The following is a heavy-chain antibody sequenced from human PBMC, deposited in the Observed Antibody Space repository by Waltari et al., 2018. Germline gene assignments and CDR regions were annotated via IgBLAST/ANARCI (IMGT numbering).Heavy chain of an antibody. Sequence: EVQLVESGGGLAQPGGSLRLSGAASGPRFGNYWMTWVRQASGKGPEWVANIKQDGSEKYYMDSVKGRFTISRDNAKNSLYLQMNNLRVEDTAVYYCTRGGRDSSWYWRDWGQGTLVTVSS. D-gene: IGHD6-13*01. J-gene: IGHJ4*02. CDR3: TRGGRDSSWYWRD. CDR2: IKQDGSEK. V-gene: IGHV3-7*01. CDR1: GPRFGNYW.